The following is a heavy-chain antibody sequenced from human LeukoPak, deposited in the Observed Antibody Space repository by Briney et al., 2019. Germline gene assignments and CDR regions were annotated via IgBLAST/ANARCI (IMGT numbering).Heavy chain of an antibody. D-gene: IGHD2/OR15-2a*01. V-gene: IGHV3-23*01. CDR1: GFTFSSYG. CDR2: ISGSGGST. Sequence: GGSLRLSCVASGFTFSSYGMSWVRQAPGKGLEWVSGISGSGGSTYYADSVKGRFTISRDNSKNTLYLQMNSLRAEDTAVYYCAKKHSTGLDPWGQGTLVTVSS. J-gene: IGHJ5*02. CDR3: AKKHSTGLDP.